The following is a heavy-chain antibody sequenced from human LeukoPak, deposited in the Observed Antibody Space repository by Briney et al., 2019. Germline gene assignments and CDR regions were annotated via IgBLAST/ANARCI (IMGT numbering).Heavy chain of an antibody. CDR3: AKDLSMAVTGSPFDY. Sequence: GGSLRLSCAASGFTFSSFAMSWVRRAPGKGLERVSTISGSGTTTYYADSVRGRFTISRDNSKSTLYLQMNSLRAEDTAVYYCAKDLSMAVTGSPFDYWGQGTLVTVSS. D-gene: IGHD6-19*01. CDR2: ISGSGTTT. CDR1: GFTFSSFA. V-gene: IGHV3-23*01. J-gene: IGHJ4*02.